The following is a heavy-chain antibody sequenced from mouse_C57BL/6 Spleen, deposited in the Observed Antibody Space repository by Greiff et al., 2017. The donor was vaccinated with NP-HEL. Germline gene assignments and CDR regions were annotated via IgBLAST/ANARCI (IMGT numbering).Heavy chain of an antibody. CDR1: GYAFSSSW. D-gene: IGHD1-1*01. CDR2: IYPGDGDT. Sequence: QVQLQQSGAELVKPGASVKISCKASGYAFSSSWMNWVKQRPGKGLEWIGQIYPGDGDTNYNGKFKGKATLTADKSSSTAYMQLSSLTSEDAAVYFCARSDYGSSYGYWGQGTTLTVSS. J-gene: IGHJ2*01. V-gene: IGHV1-80*01. CDR3: ARSDYGSSYGY.